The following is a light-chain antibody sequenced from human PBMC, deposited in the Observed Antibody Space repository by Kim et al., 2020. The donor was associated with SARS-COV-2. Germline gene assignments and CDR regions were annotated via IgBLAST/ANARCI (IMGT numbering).Light chain of an antibody. Sequence: SLSPGETGPLSCRSTPRVSSSSLACYPQPPGPPPMLLIYDGLRATGIPDRFSGSGSGTDFTLTISRLEPEDFAVYYCQQYDTSPYTFGRGTTL. V-gene: IGKV3-20*01. CDR2: DGL. J-gene: IGKJ2*01. CDR1: PRVSSSS. CDR3: QQYDTSPYT.